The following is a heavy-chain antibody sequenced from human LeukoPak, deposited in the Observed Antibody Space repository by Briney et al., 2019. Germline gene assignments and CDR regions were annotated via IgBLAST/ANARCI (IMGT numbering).Heavy chain of an antibody. D-gene: IGHD3-22*01. V-gene: IGHV3-21*01. CDR3: ASGGDYYDSNYAEYFQH. Sequence: GSLRLSCAASGFTFSSYSMNWVRQAPGKGLEWVSSISSSSSYIYYADSVKGRFTISRDNAKNSLYLQMNSLRAEDTAVYYCASGGDYYDSNYAEYFQHWGQGTLVTVSS. CDR2: ISSSSSYI. J-gene: IGHJ1*01. CDR1: GFTFSSYS.